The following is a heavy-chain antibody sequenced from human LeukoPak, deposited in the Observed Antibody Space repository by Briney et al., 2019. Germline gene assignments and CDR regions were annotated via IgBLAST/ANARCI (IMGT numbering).Heavy chain of an antibody. V-gene: IGHV4-39*01. CDR2: SHFSGST. Sequence: PSETLSLTCSVSGASVTMGSYYWAWIRQPPGKGLEWIGTSHFSGSTYYNPSLKSRVTISVDTSKNSVSLMLRSVTAADTAVYFCARPFQDYDKGTFFYFFDFWGQGILVTVSS. CDR3: ARPFQDYDKGTFFYFFDF. J-gene: IGHJ4*02. D-gene: IGHD3-22*01. CDR1: GASVTMGSYY.